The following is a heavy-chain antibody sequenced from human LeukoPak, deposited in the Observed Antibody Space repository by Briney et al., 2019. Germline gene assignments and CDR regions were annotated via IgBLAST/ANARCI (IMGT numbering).Heavy chain of an antibody. CDR1: GFTFSSYW. V-gene: IGHV3-74*01. Sequence: GGSLRLSCAASGFTFSSYWMHWVRQAPGKGLVWVSRLNSDGTNTYHADSVKGRFTISRDTSKNTLYFHMNSLRAEDTALYYCAKSPPRDILTGYYFYFDYWGQGALVTVSS. CDR3: AKSPPRDILTGYYFYFDY. CDR2: LNSDGTNT. D-gene: IGHD3-9*01. J-gene: IGHJ4*02.